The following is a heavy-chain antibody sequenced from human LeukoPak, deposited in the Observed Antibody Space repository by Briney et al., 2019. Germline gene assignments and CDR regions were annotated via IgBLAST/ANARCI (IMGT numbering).Heavy chain of an antibody. Sequence: PGGSLRLSCAASGFTVSSNYMSWVRQAPGKGLEWVSVIYSGGSTYYADSVKGRFTISRDNSKNTLYLQMNSLRAEDTAVYYCARLGEGILGIGAFDIWGQGTMVTVSS. V-gene: IGHV3-53*01. CDR3: ARLGEGILGIGAFDI. D-gene: IGHD2-15*01. CDR2: IYSGGST. CDR1: GFTVSSNY. J-gene: IGHJ3*02.